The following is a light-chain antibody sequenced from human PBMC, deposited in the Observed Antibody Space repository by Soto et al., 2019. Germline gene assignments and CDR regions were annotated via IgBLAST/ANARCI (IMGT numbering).Light chain of an antibody. J-gene: IGLJ1*01. CDR1: SSNIGAGYD. Sequence: QSVLTQPPSVSGAPGQRVTISCTWSSSNIGAGYDVHGYQQLPGTAPKLHIYGNSNRPSGVPDRFSGSKSGTSASLAITGLQAEDESDYYCQSYDGSLSALYVFGTGTKVTVL. V-gene: IGLV1-40*01. CDR2: GNS. CDR3: QSYDGSLSALYV.